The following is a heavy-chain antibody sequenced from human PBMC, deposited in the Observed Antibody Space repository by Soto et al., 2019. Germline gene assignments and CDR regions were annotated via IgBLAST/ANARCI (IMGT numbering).Heavy chain of an antibody. Sequence: SQTLSLTCAMSGDSVSGNSAALNWIRQSPSRGLEWLGRTYYRSKWYNDYAVSVKSRITINPDTSKNQFSLQLNSVTPEDTAVYYCARRPERGVAAAGTYYYGMDVWGQGTTVTVSS. D-gene: IGHD6-13*01. CDR2: TYYRSKWYN. CDR1: GDSVSGNSAA. V-gene: IGHV6-1*01. J-gene: IGHJ6*02. CDR3: ARRPERGVAAAGTYYYGMDV.